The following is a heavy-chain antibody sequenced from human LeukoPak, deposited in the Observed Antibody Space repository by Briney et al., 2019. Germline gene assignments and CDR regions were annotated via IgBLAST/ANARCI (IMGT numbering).Heavy chain of an antibody. CDR1: GFTFDDYA. D-gene: IGHD3/OR15-3a*01. V-gene: IGHV3-9*03. CDR2: ISWNSGSI. CDR3: AKDTRDMVFGYAFDI. Sequence: GGSLRLSCAASGFTFDDYAMHWVRQAPGKGLGWVSGISWNSGSIGYADSVKGRFTISRDNAKNSLYLQMNSLRAEDMALYYCAKDTRDMVFGYAFDIWGQGTMVTVSS. J-gene: IGHJ3*02.